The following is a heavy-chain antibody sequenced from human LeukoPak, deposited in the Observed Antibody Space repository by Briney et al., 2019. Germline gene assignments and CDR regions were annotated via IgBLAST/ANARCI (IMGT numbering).Heavy chain of an antibody. CDR1: GYTFTSYD. J-gene: IGHJ6*02. CDR2: MNPNSGNT. V-gene: IGHV1-8*01. Sequence: RASVKVSCKASGYTFTSYDINWVRQATGQGLEWMGWMNPNSGNTGYAQKFQGRATMTRNTSISTAYMELSSLRSEDTAVYYCASDSDSSSWYSLYYYYGMDVWGQGTTVTVSS. CDR3: ASDSDSSSWYSLYYYYGMDV. D-gene: IGHD6-13*01.